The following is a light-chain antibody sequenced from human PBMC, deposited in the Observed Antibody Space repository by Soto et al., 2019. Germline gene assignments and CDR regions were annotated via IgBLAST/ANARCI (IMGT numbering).Light chain of an antibody. CDR3: QNYYSAPFT. CDR1: QGISDY. Sequence: DIQMTQSPSSLSAFLGDRVTITCRASQGISDYLVWYQQKPGKVPKLLIYAASTLHSGVPPRFSGTGSGSDFTLTISSLQPEDVANYDCQNYYSAPFTFGPGTKVDIK. CDR2: AAS. J-gene: IGKJ3*01. V-gene: IGKV1-27*01.